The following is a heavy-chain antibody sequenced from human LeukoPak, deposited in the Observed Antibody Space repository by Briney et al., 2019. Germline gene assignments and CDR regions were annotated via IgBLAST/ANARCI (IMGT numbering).Heavy chain of an antibody. Sequence: EGSLRLSCAASGFTVNSYYMSWVRQAPAKGLEGVSVIYSGGSTYYADSVKGRFTISRDNSKNSLYLQMNSLRAEDTALYYCARDSSDYYQIGGWGKGATVSV. V-gene: IGHV3-66*01. J-gene: IGHJ6*03. CDR3: ARDSSDYYQIGG. CDR1: GFTVNSYY. D-gene: IGHD6-19*01. CDR2: IYSGGST.